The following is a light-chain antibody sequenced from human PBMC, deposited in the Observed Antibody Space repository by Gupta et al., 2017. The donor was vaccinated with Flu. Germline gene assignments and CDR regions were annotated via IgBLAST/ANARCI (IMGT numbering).Light chain of an antibody. J-gene: IGKJ1*01. Sequence: PSTRSASVGDRVTITCRASQSSDSWLAWYQQKPGKAPKLLIYKASNLESGVPSRFSGSGSGTEFTLTISSLQPDDFATYYCQQDRSYPWTFGQGTTVEIK. CDR3: QQDRSYPWT. CDR1: QSSDSW. V-gene: IGKV1-5*03. CDR2: KAS.